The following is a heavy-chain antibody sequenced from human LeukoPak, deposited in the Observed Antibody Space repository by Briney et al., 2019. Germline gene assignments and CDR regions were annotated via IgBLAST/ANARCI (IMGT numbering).Heavy chain of an antibody. V-gene: IGHV3-48*03. CDR1: RFTFSSYE. CDR3: ARESREMATLIDY. CDR2: ISSSGNTR. Sequence: PGGSLRLSCAASRFTFSSYEMNWVRQAPGKGLEWGSYISSSGNTRYYADSVKGRFTISRDNAKNSLYLQMNSLRAEDTGVYYCARESREMATLIDYWGQGTLVTVSS. J-gene: IGHJ4*02. D-gene: IGHD5-24*01.